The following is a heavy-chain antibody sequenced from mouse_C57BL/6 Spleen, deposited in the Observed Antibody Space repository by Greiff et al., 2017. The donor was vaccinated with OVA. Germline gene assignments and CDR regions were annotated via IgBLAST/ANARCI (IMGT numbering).Heavy chain of an antibody. V-gene: IGHV1-82*01. Sequence: QVQLQQSGPELVKPGASVKISCKASGYAFSSSWMNWVKQRPGKGLEWIGRIYPGDGDTNYNGKFKGKATLTADKSSSTAYMQLSSLTSEDSAVYFCANHYYGSSHYFDYWGQGTTLTVSS. CDR3: ANHYYGSSHYFDY. J-gene: IGHJ2*01. D-gene: IGHD1-1*01. CDR1: GYAFSSSW. CDR2: IYPGDGDT.